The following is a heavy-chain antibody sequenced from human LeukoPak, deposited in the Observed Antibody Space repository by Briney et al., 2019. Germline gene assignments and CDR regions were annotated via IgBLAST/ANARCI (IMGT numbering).Heavy chain of an antibody. D-gene: IGHD2-2*01. Sequence: PGGSLRLSCAASGFTFSSYAMSWVRQAPGKGLEWVSAISGSGGSTYYADSVKGRFTISRDNSKNTLYLQMNSLRAEDTAVYYCAKDCGPLLYCSSTRRSTEYGMDVWGQGTTVTVSS. J-gene: IGHJ6*02. CDR2: ISGSGGST. CDR3: AKDCGPLLYCSSTRRSTEYGMDV. V-gene: IGHV3-23*01. CDR1: GFTFSSYA.